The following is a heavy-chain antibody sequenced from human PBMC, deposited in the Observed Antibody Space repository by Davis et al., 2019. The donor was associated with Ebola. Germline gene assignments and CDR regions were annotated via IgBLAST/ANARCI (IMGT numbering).Heavy chain of an antibody. J-gene: IGHJ4*02. CDR3: AKDPLDFNANWGNDY. CDR1: GFTFSSYA. V-gene: IGHV3-23*01. CDR2: ISGSGGST. D-gene: IGHD7-27*01. Sequence: GESLKIPCAASGFTFSSYAMSWVRQAPGKGLEWVSAISGSGGSTYYADSVKGRFTISRDNSKNTLYLQMNSLRAGDTAVYYCAKDPLDFNANWGNDYWGQGTLVTVSS.